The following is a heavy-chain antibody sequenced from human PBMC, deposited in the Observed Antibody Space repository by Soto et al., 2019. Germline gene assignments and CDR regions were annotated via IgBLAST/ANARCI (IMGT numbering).Heavy chain of an antibody. J-gene: IGHJ3*02. CDR1: GGSISGYY. D-gene: IGHD6-19*01. Sequence: SETLSLTCTVSGGSISGYYWSWIRQPAGKGLEWIGRIYTSGSTNYNPSLKSRVTMSVDTSKNQFSLKLSSVTVADTAVYYCARELSDVAAEGFSPGAFDIWGQGTMVTVSS. CDR3: ARELSDVAAEGFSPGAFDI. V-gene: IGHV4-4*07. CDR2: IYTSGST.